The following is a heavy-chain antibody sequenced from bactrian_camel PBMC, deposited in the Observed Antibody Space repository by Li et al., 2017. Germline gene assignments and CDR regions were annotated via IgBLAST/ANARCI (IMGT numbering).Heavy chain of an antibody. J-gene: IGHJ6*01. CDR1: GVTYNSAC. Sequence: HVQLVESGGGSVAAGGPLRLSCAASGVTYNSACMGWFRQAPGKEREGVAALYTGGNNIYYADSVKGRFTISQDNAKNTLYLQMVSLKPEDTAMYYCAVDRSGSYACLHPSAGNFGYWGQGTQVTVS. CDR3: AVDRSGSYACLHPSAGNFGY. CDR2: LYTGGNNI. V-gene: IGHV3S1*01. D-gene: IGHD1*01.